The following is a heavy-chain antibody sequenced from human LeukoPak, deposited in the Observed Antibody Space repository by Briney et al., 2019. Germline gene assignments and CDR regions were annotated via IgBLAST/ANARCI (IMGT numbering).Heavy chain of an antibody. CDR1: EFTFSNYA. Sequence: GGSLRLSCAASEFTFSNYAMGWVRQAPGKGLEWVSGLSGSGGSTYYADSVKGRFTISRDNSKNTLYLQMNSLRAEDTAVYYCARTRGYSYGTYYFDYWGQGTLVTVSS. CDR2: LSGSGGST. CDR3: ARTRGYSYGTYYFDY. D-gene: IGHD5-18*01. V-gene: IGHV3-23*01. J-gene: IGHJ4*02.